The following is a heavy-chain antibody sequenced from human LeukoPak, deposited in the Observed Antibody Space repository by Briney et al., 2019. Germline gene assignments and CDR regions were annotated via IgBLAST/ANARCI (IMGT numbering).Heavy chain of an antibody. Sequence: GGSLRLSCAASGFTVNSNYMSWVRQAPGKGPECVSVIYSDATTYYADSVKGRFTISRDNSKNTVYLQMNSLRADDTAVYFCARAREMGTTTGVAYWGQGTLVTVSS. CDR1: GFTVNSNY. CDR2: IYSDATT. J-gene: IGHJ4*02. CDR3: ARAREMGTTTGVAY. D-gene: IGHD1-26*01. V-gene: IGHV3-53*01.